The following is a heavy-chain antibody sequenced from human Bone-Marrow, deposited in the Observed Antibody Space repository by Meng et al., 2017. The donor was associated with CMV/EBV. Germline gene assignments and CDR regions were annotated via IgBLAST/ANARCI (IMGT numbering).Heavy chain of an antibody. CDR2: IRYDGSNK. D-gene: IGHD2-15*01. CDR1: GFTFSSYG. J-gene: IGHJ3*02. Sequence: GESLKISCAASGFTFSSYGMHWVRQAPGKGLEWVAFIRYDGSNKYYADSVKGRFTISRDNYKNTLYLQMNSLRAEDTAVYYCASRSSGAHAFDIWGQGTMVTVSS. CDR3: ASRSSGAHAFDI. V-gene: IGHV3-30*02.